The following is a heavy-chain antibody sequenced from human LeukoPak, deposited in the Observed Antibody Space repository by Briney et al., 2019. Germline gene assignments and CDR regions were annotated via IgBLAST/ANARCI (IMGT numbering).Heavy chain of an antibody. J-gene: IGHJ4*02. D-gene: IGHD3-10*01. CDR3: ARDLGVYYGSGSYFEY. V-gene: IGHV3-21*01. CDR2: ISSSSSYI. CDR1: GFTFDEYA. Sequence: GGSLRLSCAASGFTFDEYAMHWVRQAPGKGLEWVSSISSSSSYIYYADSVKGRFTISRDNAKNSLYLQMNSLRAEDTAVYYCARDLGVYYGSGSYFEYWGQGTLVTVSS.